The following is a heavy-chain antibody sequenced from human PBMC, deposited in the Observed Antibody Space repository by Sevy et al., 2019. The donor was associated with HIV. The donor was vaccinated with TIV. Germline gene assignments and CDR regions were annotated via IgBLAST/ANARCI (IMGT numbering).Heavy chain of an antibody. CDR3: AGLRRTYYYGSGSGPGDY. Sequence: GESLKISCKGSGYSFTSYWIGWVRQMPGKGLEWMGIIYPGDSDTRYSPSFQGQVTISADKSISTAYLQWSSLKASDTAMYYCAGLRRTYYYGSGSGPGDYWGQGTLVTVSS. V-gene: IGHV5-51*01. CDR1: GYSFTSYW. CDR2: IYPGDSDT. J-gene: IGHJ4*02. D-gene: IGHD3-10*01.